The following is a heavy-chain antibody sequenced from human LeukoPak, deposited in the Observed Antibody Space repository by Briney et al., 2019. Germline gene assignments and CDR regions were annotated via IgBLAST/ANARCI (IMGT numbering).Heavy chain of an antibody. V-gene: IGHV4-59*01. CDR1: DGSISTYY. Sequence: SETLSLTCTVSDGSISTYYWSWIRQPPGKGLEWIGYIYYSGSTNYNPSLKSRVTISVDTSKNQFSLKLSSVTAADTAFYYCARGRSPYDSGAAFDIWGQGTMVTVSS. CDR2: IYYSGST. J-gene: IGHJ3*02. CDR3: ARGRSPYDSGAAFDI. D-gene: IGHD3-22*01.